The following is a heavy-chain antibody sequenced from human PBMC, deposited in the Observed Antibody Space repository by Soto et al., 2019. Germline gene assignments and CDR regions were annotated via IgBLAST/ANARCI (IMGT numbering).Heavy chain of an antibody. Sequence: SETLSLTCTVSGDSISDVNYYWSWIRQSPDKGLEWIGHIYDGGSTYSNPSLLSRVTISVDTSKNEFSLRLSSVTAADTAVYYCARLNGYCISTNCHGYYGMDVWGQGTTVTVSS. J-gene: IGHJ6*02. CDR3: ARLNGYCISTNCHGYYGMDV. D-gene: IGHD2-2*03. V-gene: IGHV4-39*01. CDR1: GDSISDVNYY. CDR2: IYDGGST.